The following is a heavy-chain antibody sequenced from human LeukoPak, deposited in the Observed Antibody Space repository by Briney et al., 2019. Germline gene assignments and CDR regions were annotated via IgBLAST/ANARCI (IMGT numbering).Heavy chain of an antibody. Sequence: PSETLSLTCTVSGGSIGSYYWSWIRQPPGKGLEWIGYIYYSGSTNYNPSLKSRVTISVDTSKNQFSLKLSSVTAADTAVYYCARGVPYYYDSSGYYRYYFDYWGQGTLVTVSS. D-gene: IGHD3-22*01. V-gene: IGHV4-59*01. CDR2: IYYSGST. J-gene: IGHJ4*02. CDR3: ARGVPYYYDSSGYYRYYFDY. CDR1: GGSIGSYY.